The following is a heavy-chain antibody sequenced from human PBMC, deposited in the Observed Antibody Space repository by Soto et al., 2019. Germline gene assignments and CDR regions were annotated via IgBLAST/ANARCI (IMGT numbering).Heavy chain of an antibody. V-gene: IGHV1-2*02. CDR2: INPNSGGT. J-gene: IGHJ5*02. CDR3: ASRYYDSSGYSWFDP. CDR1: GYGFTVYY. Sequence: ASVKVSCKASGYGFTVYYMHCVRQSPLQGLEWMGCINPNSGGTNYAQKFQGRVTMTRDTSISTAYMELSRLRSDDTAVYYCASRYYDSSGYSWFDPWGQGTLVTVSS. D-gene: IGHD3-22*01.